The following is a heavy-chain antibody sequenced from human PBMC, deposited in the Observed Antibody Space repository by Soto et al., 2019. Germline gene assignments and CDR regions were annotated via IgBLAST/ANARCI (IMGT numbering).Heavy chain of an antibody. CDR1: GVSTSSGDQY. J-gene: IGHJ5*02. D-gene: IGHD1-26*01. V-gene: IGHV4-30-4*01. Sequence: NPSETLSLTCTVSGVSTSSGDQYWSWIRQPPGKGLEWIGYVYYTGRPYYNPSLESRVTISLDTSKNQFSLKLTSVTAADTAVYYCARDRGAFAVGPWGQGTLVTVSS. CDR3: ARDRGAFAVGP. CDR2: VYYTGRP.